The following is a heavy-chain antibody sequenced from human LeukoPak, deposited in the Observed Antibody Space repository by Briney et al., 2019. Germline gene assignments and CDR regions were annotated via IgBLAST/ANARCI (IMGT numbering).Heavy chain of an antibody. CDR3: ARGIGGQASKGYYFDH. V-gene: IGHV3-33*01. D-gene: IGHD1-26*01. J-gene: IGHJ4*02. Sequence: GRSLRLSCAASGFTFSSHGMQWVRQAPGKGLEWAAVICYDGSNKYYTDSVKGRFTISRDNSKNTLDLHMNSLRAEDTAVYYCARGIGGQASKGYYFDHWGQGTLVTVSS. CDR2: ICYDGSNK. CDR1: GFTFSSHG.